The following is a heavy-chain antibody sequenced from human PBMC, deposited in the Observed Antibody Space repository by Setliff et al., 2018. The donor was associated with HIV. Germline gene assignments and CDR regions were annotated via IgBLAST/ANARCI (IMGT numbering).Heavy chain of an antibody. V-gene: IGHV4-4*07. J-gene: IGHJ6*02. CDR3: ARNFWNGPPDYYYYGMDV. CDR1: GDSINSYY. CDR2: IYTSGTP. D-gene: IGHD3-3*01. Sequence: SETLSLTCTVSGDSINSYYWSWIRQPAGKGLEWIGRIYTSGTPNYNPSLERRVTMSLDTSKNQFSLKVRSVAASDTAVYYCARNFWNGPPDYYYYGMDVWGQGTTVTV.